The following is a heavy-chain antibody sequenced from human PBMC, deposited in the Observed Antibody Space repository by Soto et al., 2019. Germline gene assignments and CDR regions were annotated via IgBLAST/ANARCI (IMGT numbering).Heavy chain of an antibody. V-gene: IGHV3-23*04. CDR3: AKDTAVSGTFVVTFDS. CDR2: ISGSGGSP. CDR1: GFTFRSYA. J-gene: IGHJ4*02. D-gene: IGHD6-19*01. Sequence: EVQLVESGGGLVQPGGSLRLSCAASGFTFRSYAMSWVRQAPGKGLEWVSSISGSGGSPFYVDSVKGRFTISRDNSKRTLHMQMNSLRADDTAIYYCAKDTAVSGTFVVTFDSRGKGSLVTVSS.